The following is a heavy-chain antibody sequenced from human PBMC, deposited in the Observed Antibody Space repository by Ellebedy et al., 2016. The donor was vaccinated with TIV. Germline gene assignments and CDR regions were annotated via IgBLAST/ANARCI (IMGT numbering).Heavy chain of an antibody. CDR2: IQTTTGGGAT. CDR1: GFIVSSNY. Sequence: GESLKISCAASGFIVSSNYMSWDRQAPGKGREWVGRIQTTTGGGATDYAAPVKGRFAISRDDSKNTLYLQMNILKIEDTAGYYCTTELCSSSCYPGNYWGQGTLVTVSS. V-gene: IGHV3-15*01. CDR3: TTELCSSSCYPGNY. D-gene: IGHD2-2*01. J-gene: IGHJ4*02.